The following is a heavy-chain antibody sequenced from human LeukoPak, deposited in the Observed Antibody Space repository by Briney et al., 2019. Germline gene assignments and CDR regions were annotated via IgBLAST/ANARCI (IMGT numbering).Heavy chain of an antibody. D-gene: IGHD3-3*01. Sequence: ASVKVSCKASGGTFSSYAISWVRQAPGQGLEWVGGIIPIFGTANYAQKFQGRVTITADESTSTAYMELSSLRAEDTAVYYCPRDPTMFGVVIPREDAFDIWRQETMDRVSA. CDR1: GGTFSSYA. V-gene: IGHV1-69*13. CDR2: IIPIFGTA. J-gene: IGHJ3*02. CDR3: PRDPTMFGVVIPREDAFDI.